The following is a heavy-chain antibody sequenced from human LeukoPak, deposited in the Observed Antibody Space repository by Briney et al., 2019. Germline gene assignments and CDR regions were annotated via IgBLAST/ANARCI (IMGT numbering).Heavy chain of an antibody. Sequence: GGSLRLSCAASGFTFSSYEMNWVRQAPGKGLEWVSYISSSGSTIYYADSVEGRFTISRDNAKNSLYLQMNSLRAEDTAVYYCARVEEDAFDIWGQGTVVTVSS. CDR3: ARVEEDAFDI. CDR1: GFTFSSYE. V-gene: IGHV3-48*03. J-gene: IGHJ3*02. CDR2: ISSSGSTI.